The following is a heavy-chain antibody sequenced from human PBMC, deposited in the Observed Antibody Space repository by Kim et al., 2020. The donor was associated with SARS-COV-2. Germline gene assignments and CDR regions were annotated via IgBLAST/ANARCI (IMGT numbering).Heavy chain of an antibody. V-gene: IGHV4-31*03. CDR2: IYYSGST. J-gene: IGHJ5*02. CDR3: ASEALSSGWFDP. D-gene: IGHD2-15*01. Sequence: SETLSLTCTVSGGSISSGGYYWSWIRQHPGKGLEWIGYIYYSGSTYYNPSLKSRVTISVDTSKNQFFLKLSSVTAADTAVYYCASEALSSGWFDPWGQGTLVTVSS. CDR1: GGSISSGGYY.